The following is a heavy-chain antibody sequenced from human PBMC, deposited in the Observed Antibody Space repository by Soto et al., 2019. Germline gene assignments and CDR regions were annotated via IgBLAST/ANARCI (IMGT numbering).Heavy chain of an antibody. Sequence: ASVKVSCKASGYTFINYYMHWVRQAPGQGFEWMGRISPKSGGTNYAQKFQGRVSMTWDTSLKTAYMELSSLMSDDTAVYYCAREGLVAGSQDFWGPGTLVTVSS. V-gene: IGHV1-2*02. CDR2: ISPKSGGT. D-gene: IGHD6-19*01. CDR3: AREGLVAGSQDF. CDR1: GYTFINYY. J-gene: IGHJ4*02.